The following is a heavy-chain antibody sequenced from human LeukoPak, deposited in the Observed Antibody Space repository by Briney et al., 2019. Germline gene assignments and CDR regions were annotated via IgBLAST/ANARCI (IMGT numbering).Heavy chain of an antibody. V-gene: IGHV4-34*01. CDR2: INHSGST. J-gene: IGHJ5*02. CDR1: GGSFSGYY. CDR3: ARDDCSSTSCFSS. D-gene: IGHD2-2*01. Sequence: PSETLSLTCTVYGGSFSGYYWSWIRQPPGKGLEWIGEINHSGSTNYNPSLKSRVTISVDTSKNQFSLKLSSVTAADTAVYYCARDDCSSTSCFSSWGQGTLVTVSS.